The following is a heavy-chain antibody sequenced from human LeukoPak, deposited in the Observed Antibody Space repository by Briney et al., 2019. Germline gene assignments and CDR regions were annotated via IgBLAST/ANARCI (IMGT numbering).Heavy chain of an antibody. CDR2: MYSGGST. CDR1: GFTVSSYY. V-gene: IGHV3-66*01. D-gene: IGHD4-11*01. CDR3: ARSYSNHLFGMDV. Sequence: GGSLRLSCAASGFTVSSYYMTWVRQAPGKGLEWVSVMYSGGSTYYADSVKGRVAISRDNSQNTVFLQMNSVRVEDTAVYYCARSYSNHLFGMDVWGQGAAVTVSS. J-gene: IGHJ6*02.